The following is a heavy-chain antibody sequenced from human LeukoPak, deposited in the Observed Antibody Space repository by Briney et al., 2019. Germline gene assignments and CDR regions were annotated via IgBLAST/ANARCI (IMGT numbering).Heavy chain of an antibody. V-gene: IGHV3-7*01. Sequence: GGSLRLSCAASGFTFSSYWMSWVRQAPGKGLEWVANIKQDGSEKSYVDSVKGRFTISRDNAKNSLYLQMNSLRAEDTAVYYCARGALRISAPPGYWGQGTLVTVSS. CDR1: GFTFSSYW. CDR2: IKQDGSEK. J-gene: IGHJ4*02. D-gene: IGHD6-6*01. CDR3: ARGALRISAPPGY.